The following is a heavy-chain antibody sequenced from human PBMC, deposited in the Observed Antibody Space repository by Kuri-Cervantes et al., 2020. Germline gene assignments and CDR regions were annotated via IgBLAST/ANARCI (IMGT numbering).Heavy chain of an antibody. Sequence: SETLSLTCTVSAGSISSYYWSWIRQPPGKGLEWIGYIYYSGSTNYNPSLKSRVTISVDTSKNQFSLKLSSVTAADTAVYYCARGTRWLQEDYFDYWGQGTLVTVSS. CDR1: AGSISSYY. V-gene: IGHV4-59*01. CDR2: IYYSGST. J-gene: IGHJ4*02. D-gene: IGHD5-24*01. CDR3: ARGTRWLQEDYFDY.